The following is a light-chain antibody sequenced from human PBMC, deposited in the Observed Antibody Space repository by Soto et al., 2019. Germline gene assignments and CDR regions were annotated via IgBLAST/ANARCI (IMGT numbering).Light chain of an antibody. V-gene: IGLV3-21*02. CDR2: ADS. Sequence: SYELTQPPSVSVAPGQTARITCGGNNIGSKSVQWYQQKPGQAPVLVVYADSDRPSGTPERFSGSKSGNTATLTINRVEAGDEADYYCQVWDISSDYLVFGGGTKLTVL. CDR3: QVWDISSDYLV. J-gene: IGLJ2*01. CDR1: NIGSKS.